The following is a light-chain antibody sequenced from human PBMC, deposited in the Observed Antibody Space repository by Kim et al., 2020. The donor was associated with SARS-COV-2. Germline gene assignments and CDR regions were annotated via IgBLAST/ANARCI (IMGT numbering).Light chain of an antibody. V-gene: IGLV2-11*01. CDR1: SSDVGGYNY. Sequence: GQSFTIACTGTSSDVGGYNYVSCYQPHPGKAPKLVIYDVSERLSGVRDRFSGSTSGNTAFKTVSGLQADDEADYYWRSYAGSYSSVFGTG. CDR3: RSYAGSYSSV. J-gene: IGLJ1*01. CDR2: DVS.